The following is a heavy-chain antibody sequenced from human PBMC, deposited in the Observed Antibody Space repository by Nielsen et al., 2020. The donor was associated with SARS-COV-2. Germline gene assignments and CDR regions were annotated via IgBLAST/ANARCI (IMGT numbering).Heavy chain of an antibody. CDR2: INFDGTGT. D-gene: IGHD1-26*01. CDR3: ARDGVVGSTNTFDV. V-gene: IGHV3-74*01. CDR1: GFTFTAYW. Sequence: GGSLRLSCTASGFTFTAYWMHWVRQAPGKGLTWVSHINFDGTGTSYADSVTGRFTISRDNAKNTVYLQMNSLRAEDTAVYYCARDGVVGSTNTFDVWGQGTVVTVSS. J-gene: IGHJ3*01.